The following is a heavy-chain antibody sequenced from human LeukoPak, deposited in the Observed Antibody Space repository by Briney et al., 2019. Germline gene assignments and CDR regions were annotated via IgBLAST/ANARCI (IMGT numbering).Heavy chain of an antibody. Sequence: GGSLRLSCAASGFTFSSYSMNWVRQAPGKGLEWVSSISSSSSYIYYADSVKGRFTISRDNAKNSLYLQMNSLRAEDTAVYYCAKGLRLGELSFSFDYWGQGTLVTVSS. D-gene: IGHD3-16*02. CDR2: ISSSSSYI. CDR1: GFTFSSYS. CDR3: AKGLRLGELSFSFDY. V-gene: IGHV3-21*01. J-gene: IGHJ4*02.